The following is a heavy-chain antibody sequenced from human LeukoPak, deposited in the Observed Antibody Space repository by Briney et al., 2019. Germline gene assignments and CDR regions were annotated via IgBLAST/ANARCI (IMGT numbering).Heavy chain of an antibody. Sequence: PGGSLRFSCAASGFTFSGYSMNWVRQAPGKGLEWVSYISKSGSTIYYADSVKGRFTISRDNSKNTLYLQMNSLRAEDTAVYYCARSWKPNDYGDYGFLDYWGQGTLVTVSS. CDR1: GFTFSGYS. CDR2: ISKSGSTI. CDR3: ARSWKPNDYGDYGFLDY. V-gene: IGHV3-48*01. D-gene: IGHD4-17*01. J-gene: IGHJ4*02.